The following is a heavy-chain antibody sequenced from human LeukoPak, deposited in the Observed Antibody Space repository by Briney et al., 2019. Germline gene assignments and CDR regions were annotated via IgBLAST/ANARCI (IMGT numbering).Heavy chain of an antibody. J-gene: IGHJ6*02. CDR3: ARAYYYGMDV. V-gene: IGHV4-59*01. CDR1: GGSISSYY. CDR2: IYYSGST. Sequence: SETLSLTCTVSGGSISSYYWSWIRQPPGKGLEWIGYIYYSGSTNYNPSLKSRVTISVATSKNQFSLKLSSVTAADTAVYYCARAYYYGMDVWGQGTTVTVSS.